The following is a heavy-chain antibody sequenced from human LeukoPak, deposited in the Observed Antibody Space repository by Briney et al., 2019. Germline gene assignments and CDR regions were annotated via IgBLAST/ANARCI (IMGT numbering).Heavy chain of an antibody. Sequence: GGSLRLSCAASGFTFSSYAMSWVRQAPGKGLEWVSAISGSGGSTYYADSVKGRFTISRDNSKNTLYLQMNSLRAEDTAVYYCAKGTGITIFGYGMDVWGQGTTVTVSS. J-gene: IGHJ6*02. CDR1: GFTFSSYA. D-gene: IGHD3-3*01. CDR3: AKGTGITIFGYGMDV. V-gene: IGHV3-23*01. CDR2: ISGSGGST.